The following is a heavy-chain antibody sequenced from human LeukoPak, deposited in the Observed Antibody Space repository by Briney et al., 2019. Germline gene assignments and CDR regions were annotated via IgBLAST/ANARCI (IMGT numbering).Heavy chain of an antibody. CDR2: INPNSGGT. V-gene: IGHV1-2*02. Sequence: ASVKVSCKASGYTFTGYYMHWVRLAPGEGLEWMGWINPNSGGTNYAQKFQGRVTMTRDTSISTAYMELSRLRSDDTAVYYCATRGPYCGGDCYSGLWDAFDIWGQGTMVTVSS. CDR1: GYTFTGYY. CDR3: ATRGPYCGGDCYSGLWDAFDI. J-gene: IGHJ3*02. D-gene: IGHD2-21*02.